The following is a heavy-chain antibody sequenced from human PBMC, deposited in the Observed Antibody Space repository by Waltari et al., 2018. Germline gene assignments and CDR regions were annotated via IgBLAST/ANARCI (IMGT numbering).Heavy chain of an antibody. CDR3: ARHNYDYVWGSYRLDAFDI. CDR2: IYYSGST. V-gene: IGHV4-39*01. CDR1: GGSISSSSYY. Sequence: QLQLQESGPGLVKPSETLSLTCTVSGGSISSSSYYWGWLRQPPGKGLEWIGSIYYSGSTYYNPSLKSRVTISVDTSKNQFSLKLSSVTAADTAVYYCARHNYDYVWGSYRLDAFDIWGQGTMVTVSS. J-gene: IGHJ3*02. D-gene: IGHD3-16*02.